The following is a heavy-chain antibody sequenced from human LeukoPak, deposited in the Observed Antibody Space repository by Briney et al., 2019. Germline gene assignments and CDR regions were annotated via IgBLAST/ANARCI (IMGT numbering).Heavy chain of an antibody. CDR2: INPSGGST. CDR3: ARGPRITLVRGGQWYYYMDV. J-gene: IGHJ6*03. D-gene: IGHD3-10*01. Sequence: GASVTVSFKASGYTFTNYYLYWVRQAPGQGLEWMGIINPSGGSTNYAQKFQGRVTMTRDTSTSTLYMELSSLRSEDTAVYYCARGPRITLVRGGQWYYYMDVWGKGTTVIVS. CDR1: GYTFTNYY. V-gene: IGHV1-46*01.